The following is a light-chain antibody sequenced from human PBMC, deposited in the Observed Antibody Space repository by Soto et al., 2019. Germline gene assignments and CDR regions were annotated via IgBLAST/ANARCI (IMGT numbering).Light chain of an antibody. J-gene: IGKJ1*01. CDR2: AAS. CDR1: QGIGRS. V-gene: IGKV1-27*01. CDR3: QKYDSVPP. Sequence: IQMTQSPSSLSASVGDTVTITCRPSQGIGRSLAWYQQKPGTVPKVLIHAASTLQSGVSSRFSGSGSGTYFTLTISSLQPEDVATYYCQKYDSVPPFGPGTKVEI.